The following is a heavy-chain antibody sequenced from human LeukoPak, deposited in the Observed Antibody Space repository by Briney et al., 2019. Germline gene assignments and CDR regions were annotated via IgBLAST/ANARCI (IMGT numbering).Heavy chain of an antibody. CDR2: ISGSGGST. V-gene: IGHV3-23*01. CDR1: GFTFSSYG. J-gene: IGHJ4*02. CDR3: AKDYNWNDGFFDY. D-gene: IGHD1-20*01. Sequence: PGGSLRLSCAASGFTFSSYGMSWVRQAPGKGLEWVSAISGSGGSTYYADSVKGRFTISRDNSKNTLYLQMNSLRAEDTAVYYCAKDYNWNDGFFDYWGQGTLVTVSS.